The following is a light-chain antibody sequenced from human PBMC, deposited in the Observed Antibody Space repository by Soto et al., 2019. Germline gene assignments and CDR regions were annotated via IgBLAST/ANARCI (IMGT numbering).Light chain of an antibody. V-gene: IGLV1-51*01. CDR3: GTWDSSRSAVV. CDR2: DNN. Sequence: QSVLTQPPSVSAAPGQRVTISCSGSSSNIGNNYISWYQQLQVTAPKLLIYDNNKRPSAIPDRFSGSKSGTSATLGITGLQTGDEADDYCGTWDSSRSAVVFGGGTKVTVL. J-gene: IGLJ2*01. CDR1: SSNIGNNY.